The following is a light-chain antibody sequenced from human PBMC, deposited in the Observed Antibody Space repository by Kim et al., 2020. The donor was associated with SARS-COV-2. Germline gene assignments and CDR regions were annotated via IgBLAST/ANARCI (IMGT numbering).Light chain of an antibody. Sequence: SITSSCPGPTSEFGVYKYFSWNQQHPGKAPEPMIFEVRDRPSGVSNRFSGPRSGNTASLTISELQAEDGADYNCSSYTARSTLVFGGGTQLTVL. CDR3: SSYTARSTLV. J-gene: IGLJ3*02. V-gene: IGLV2-14*01. CDR1: TSEFGVYKY. CDR2: EVR.